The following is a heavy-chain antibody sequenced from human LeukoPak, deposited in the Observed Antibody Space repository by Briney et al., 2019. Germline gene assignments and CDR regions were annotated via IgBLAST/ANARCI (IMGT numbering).Heavy chain of an antibody. D-gene: IGHD1-26*01. V-gene: IGHV1-2*02. CDR2: MNPNTGDT. CDR3: ARDQSGTYEY. J-gene: IGHJ4*02. CDR1: GYTFTGYS. Sequence: ASVKVSCKASGYTFTGYSIHWVRQAPGQGLEWMGVMNPNTGDTNYAQKFKGRVTMTRDTSISTAYMELSRLTSDDTAVYYCARDQSGTYEYWGQGTLVTVSS.